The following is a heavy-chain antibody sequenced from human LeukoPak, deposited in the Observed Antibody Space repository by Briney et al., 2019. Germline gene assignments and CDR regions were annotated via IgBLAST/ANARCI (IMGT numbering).Heavy chain of an antibody. V-gene: IGHV3-15*01. CDR3: ATVYWYFDL. J-gene: IGHJ2*01. CDR2: IRSNTDGGTT. CDR1: GFTFKNAW. Sequence: GGSLRLSCAGAGFTFKNAWMSWVRQAPGKGLEWVGLIRSNTDGGTTDYAAPVKGRFTISRDDSKNTLHLQMSSLKTEDTAVYYRATVYWYFDLWGLGTLVSVSA.